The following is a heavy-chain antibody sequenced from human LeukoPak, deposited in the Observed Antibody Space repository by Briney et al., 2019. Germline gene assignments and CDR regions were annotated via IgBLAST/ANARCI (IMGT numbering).Heavy chain of an antibody. D-gene: IGHD2-2*01. J-gene: IGHJ4*02. CDR3: ARSHSVWTSFDY. CDR1: GGSISSYY. CDR2: IYYSGST. V-gene: IGHV4-59*01. Sequence: PSETLSLTCTVSGGSISSYYRSWIRQPPGKGLEWIGYIYYSGSTNYNPSLKGRVTISVDTSKNQFSLTLSSVTEADTPVYYCARSHSVWTSFDYWGQGALVTVSS.